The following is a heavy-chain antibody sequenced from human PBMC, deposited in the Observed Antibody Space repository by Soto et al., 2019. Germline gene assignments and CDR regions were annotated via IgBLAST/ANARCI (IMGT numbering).Heavy chain of an antibody. D-gene: IGHD3-22*01. CDR3: ARDRYYYDSSGYQDYFDY. CDR1: CGSISSGGYY. Sequence: SETLSLTCTVSCGSISSGGYYWSWIRQHPGKGLEWIGYIYYSGSTYYNPSLKRRVTISVDTSKNQFSLKLSSVTAADTAVYYCARDRYYYDSSGYQDYFDYWGQGTLVTVSS. V-gene: IGHV4-31*03. J-gene: IGHJ4*02. CDR2: IYYSGST.